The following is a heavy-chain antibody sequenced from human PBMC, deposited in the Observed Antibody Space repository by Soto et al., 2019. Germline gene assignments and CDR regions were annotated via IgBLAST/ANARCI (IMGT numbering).Heavy chain of an antibody. Sequence: QVQLLESGGGLVKPGGSLRLSCAASGFIFSDYYMSWIRQAPGKGLEWISYISSSGSYTNYADSVKGRFTISRDNAKNSLYLQMNSLRAEDTAVYYGAQAGNDYYYSMDVWGQGTTVTVSS. D-gene: IGHD6-13*01. CDR1: GFIFSDYY. J-gene: IGHJ6*02. CDR3: AQAGNDYYYSMDV. V-gene: IGHV3-11*03. CDR2: ISSSGSYT.